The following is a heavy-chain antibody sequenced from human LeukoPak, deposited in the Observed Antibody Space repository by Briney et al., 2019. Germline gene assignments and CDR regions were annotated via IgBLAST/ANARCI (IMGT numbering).Heavy chain of an antibody. V-gene: IGHV5-51*01. Sequence: GEXLKISYQVSGSTFLNYWIGWVRPMPGKGVEWMGLIYPGDSDTRYSPSFQGQVTVSADKSNSTAYLQWSSLKASDTAMYYCARLKTAGYYLFDFWGQGTLVTVSS. CDR3: ARLKTAGYYLFDF. D-gene: IGHD3-22*01. J-gene: IGHJ4*02. CDR1: GSTFLNYW. CDR2: IYPGDSDT.